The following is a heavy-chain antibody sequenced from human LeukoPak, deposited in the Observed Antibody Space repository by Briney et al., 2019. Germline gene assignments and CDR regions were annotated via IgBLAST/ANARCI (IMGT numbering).Heavy chain of an antibody. CDR1: GFTFSTYA. D-gene: IGHD6-13*01. V-gene: IGHV3-23*01. CDR3: AKGPRQQLVTRFDN. Sequence: GGSLRLSCAASGFTFSTYAMSWVRQAPGKGLEWVSDISASGGSTYYADSVKGRFTVSRDNSKNTLYLKMSSLRADDTAVYYCAKGPRQQLVTRFDNWGQGTLVTVSS. J-gene: IGHJ4*02. CDR2: ISASGGST.